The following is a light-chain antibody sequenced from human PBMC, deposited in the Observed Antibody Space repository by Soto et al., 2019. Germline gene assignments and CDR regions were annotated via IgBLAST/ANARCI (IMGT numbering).Light chain of an antibody. CDR3: QQHNDWPLT. J-gene: IGKJ4*01. CDR1: QSVSNN. Sequence: EIVMTQSPATLSVSPGERVTLSCRASQSVSNNLAWYQQKPGQAPRLLIYGPTATATGIPARFSGSGSGTEFTLTISSLQSEDFAVYYCQQHNDWPLTFGGGTNVEIK. CDR2: GPT. V-gene: IGKV3-15*01.